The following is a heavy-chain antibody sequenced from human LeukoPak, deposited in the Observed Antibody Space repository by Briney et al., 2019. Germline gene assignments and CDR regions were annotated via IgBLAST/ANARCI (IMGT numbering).Heavy chain of an antibody. CDR2: INSDGIST. Sequence: PGGSLRLSCAASGFTFSNYWMHWVRQAPGKGLVWVSRINSDGISTTYADSLKGRFTISRDNAKNTMYLQMNGLRAEDTAVYYCARGDTSTWYWYFDLWGRGTLVTVSS. V-gene: IGHV3-74*01. CDR1: GFTFSNYW. D-gene: IGHD6-13*01. CDR3: ARGDTSTWYWYFDL. J-gene: IGHJ2*01.